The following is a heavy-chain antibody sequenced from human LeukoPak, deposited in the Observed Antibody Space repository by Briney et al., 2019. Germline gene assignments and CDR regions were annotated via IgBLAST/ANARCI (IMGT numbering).Heavy chain of an antibody. J-gene: IGHJ6*03. CDR1: GGSISSYY. CDR2: IYTSGST. V-gene: IGHV4-4*07. Sequence: PSETLSLTCTVSGGSISSYYWSWIRQPAGKGLEWIGRIYTSGSTNYNPSLKSRVTMSVDTSKNQFSLKLSSVTAADTAVHYCARDGSSTSKVAYYYYMDVWGKGTTVTVSS. D-gene: IGHD2-2*01. CDR3: ARDGSSTSKVAYYYYMDV.